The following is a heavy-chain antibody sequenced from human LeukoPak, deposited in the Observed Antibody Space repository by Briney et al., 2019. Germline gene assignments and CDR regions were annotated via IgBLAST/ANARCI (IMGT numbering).Heavy chain of an antibody. J-gene: IGHJ3*02. V-gene: IGHV3-20*04. Sequence: GGSLRLSCAASGFTFDDYGMSWVRQAPGKGLEGVSGINWNGGSTGYADSVKGPFTISRDNAKNSLYLQMNSLRAEDTALYYCARESTARYCSSTSCPDLDAFDIWGQGTMVTVSS. CDR1: GFTFDDYG. D-gene: IGHD2-2*01. CDR3: ARESTARYCSSTSCPDLDAFDI. CDR2: INWNGGST.